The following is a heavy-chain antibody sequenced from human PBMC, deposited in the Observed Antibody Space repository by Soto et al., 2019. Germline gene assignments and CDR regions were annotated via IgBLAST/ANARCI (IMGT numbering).Heavy chain of an antibody. V-gene: IGHV4-30-2*01. CDR1: GGSISSGGYS. D-gene: IGHD5-12*01. CDR3: ARGGGRDGYDERHLDL. CDR2: IYDSGSS. Sequence: QLQLQESGSGLVKPSQTVSLTCAVSGGSISSGGYSWSWIRQPPGKGSEWIGYIYDSGSSYYNPSLKSRVTISIEGTKNQFSLKVNSVTAADTAVYYCARGGGRDGYDERHLDLWGRGTLVTVSS. J-gene: IGHJ2*01.